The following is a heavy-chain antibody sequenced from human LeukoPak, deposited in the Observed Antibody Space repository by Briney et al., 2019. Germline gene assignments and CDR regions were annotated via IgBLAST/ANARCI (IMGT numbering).Heavy chain of an antibody. J-gene: IGHJ6*02. CDR3: ARDRSGNYGMDV. Sequence: SETLSLTCTVSGGSISSYYWSWIRQPPGKGLEWIGYIYYSGSTNHNPSLKSRVTISVDTSKNQFSLKLSSVTAADTAVYYCARDRSGNYGMDVWGQGTTVTVSS. D-gene: IGHD1-26*01. CDR1: GGSISSYY. V-gene: IGHV4-59*01. CDR2: IYYSGST.